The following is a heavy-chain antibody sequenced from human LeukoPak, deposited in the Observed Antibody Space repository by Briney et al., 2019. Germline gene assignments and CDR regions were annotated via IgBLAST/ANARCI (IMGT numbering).Heavy chain of an antibody. CDR1: GGTFSSYA. D-gene: IGHD3-22*01. J-gene: IGHJ6*02. V-gene: IGHV1-69*04. Sequence: SVKVSCKASGGTFSSYAISWVRQAPGQGLEWMGRIIPILGIANYAQKFQGRVTITADKSTSTAYMELSSLRSEDTAVYYCARADDSSGCYGRYYYYGMDVWGQGTTVTVSS. CDR2: IIPILGIA. CDR3: ARADDSSGCYGRYYYYGMDV.